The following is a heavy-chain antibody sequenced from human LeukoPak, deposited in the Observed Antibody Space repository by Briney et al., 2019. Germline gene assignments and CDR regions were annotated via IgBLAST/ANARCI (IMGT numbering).Heavy chain of an antibody. D-gene: IGHD4-23*01. Sequence: GGSLRLSCAASGFTFSSYSMNWVRQAPGKGLEWVSSISSSSSYIYYADSVKGRFTISRDNAKNSLFLQMNSLRAEDTAVYYCARGGTTVVTDDGYWGQGTLVTVSS. CDR2: ISSSSSYI. CDR1: GFTFSSYS. J-gene: IGHJ4*02. V-gene: IGHV3-21*01. CDR3: ARGGTTVVTDDGY.